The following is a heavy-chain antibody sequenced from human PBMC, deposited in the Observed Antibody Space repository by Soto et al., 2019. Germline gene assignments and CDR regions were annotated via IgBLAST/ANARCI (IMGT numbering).Heavy chain of an antibody. V-gene: IGHV4-39*07. CDR3: ARDVVGSGSYYRDYYYYGMDV. D-gene: IGHD3-10*01. Sequence: SETLSLTCTVSGGSISSSSYYWGWIRQPPGKGLEWIGSIYYSGSTYYNPSLKSRVPISVDTSKNQVSRKQSTVTAADTAVYYCARDVVGSGSYYRDYYYYGMDVWGQGTTVTVSS. CDR2: IYYSGST. CDR1: GGSISSSSYY. J-gene: IGHJ6*02.